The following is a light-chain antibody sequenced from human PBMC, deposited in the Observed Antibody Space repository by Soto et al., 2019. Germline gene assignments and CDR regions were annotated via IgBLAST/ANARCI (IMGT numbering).Light chain of an antibody. CDR2: DVS. Sequence: QSALTQPASVSGSPGQSITISCTGTSSDVGGYKYVSWYQQPPGKGPKLMIYDVSYRPSGVPSRFSGSKSGNTASLTISGLQVEAEGDYYCASYSTNNTPGVFGGGTKLTVL. V-gene: IGLV2-14*03. CDR1: SSDVGGYKY. J-gene: IGLJ3*02. CDR3: ASYSTNNTPGV.